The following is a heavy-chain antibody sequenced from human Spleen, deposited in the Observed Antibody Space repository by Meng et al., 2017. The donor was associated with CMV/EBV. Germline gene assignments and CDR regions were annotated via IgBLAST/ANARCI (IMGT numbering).Heavy chain of an antibody. CDR1: GFTFEDYG. Sequence: GESLKISCTTSGFTFEDYGLSWVRQAPGRGLEWVSGINWNGGTTGYAESVKGRFTISRDNAKNSLYLQMNSLRAEDTALYYCARGISGSPPYYFDYWGQGTLVTVSS. D-gene: IGHD2-15*01. V-gene: IGHV3-20*04. J-gene: IGHJ4*02. CDR2: INWNGGTT. CDR3: ARGISGSPPYYFDY.